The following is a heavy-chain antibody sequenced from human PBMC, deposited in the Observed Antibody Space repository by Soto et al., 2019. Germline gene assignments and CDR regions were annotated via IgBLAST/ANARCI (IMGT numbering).Heavy chain of an antibody. CDR1: GGTFSSYA. V-gene: IGHV1-69*01. D-gene: IGHD6-13*01. CDR2: IIPIFGTA. CDR3: ARVAAAGTRFYYYGMDV. J-gene: IGHJ6*02. Sequence: QVQLVQSGAEVKKPGSSVKVSCKASGGTFSSYAISWVRQAPGQGLEWMGGIIPIFGTANYAQKFQGRVTITADESTRTAYMELSSLRSEDTAVYYCARVAAAGTRFYYYGMDVWGQGTTVTVSS.